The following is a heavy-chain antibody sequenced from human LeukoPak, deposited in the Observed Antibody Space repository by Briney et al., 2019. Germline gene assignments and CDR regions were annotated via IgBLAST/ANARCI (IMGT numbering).Heavy chain of an antibody. J-gene: IGHJ4*02. CDR1: GGSTNSYY. Sequence: SSETLSLTCSFSGGSTNSYYWSWIRQSGGKGLEWIGRIYSSGSTVYNPSLNSRLTMSIDTSKNQFSLTLKSVTATDTAVYYCARIKASSTSWTFDQWGQGALVTVSS. CDR2: IYSSGST. CDR3: ARIKASSTSWTFDQ. D-gene: IGHD2-2*01. V-gene: IGHV4-4*07.